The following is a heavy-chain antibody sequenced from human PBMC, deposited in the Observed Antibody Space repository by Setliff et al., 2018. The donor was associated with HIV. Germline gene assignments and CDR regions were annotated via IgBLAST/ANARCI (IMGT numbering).Heavy chain of an antibody. J-gene: IGHJ6*04. D-gene: IGHD3-3*01. CDR3: ATEGGHDFWSGDYWYFDV. CDR2: IKRKTDGGTT. Sequence: GGSLRLSCTASGFTFINAWLTWVRQAPGKGLEWIARIKRKTDGGTTDYAAPVKGRFTISRDDSKKMVYLQMNSLKTEDTAMYYCATEGGHDFWSGDYWYFDVWGKGTTVTVSS. CDR1: GFTFINAW. V-gene: IGHV3-15*01.